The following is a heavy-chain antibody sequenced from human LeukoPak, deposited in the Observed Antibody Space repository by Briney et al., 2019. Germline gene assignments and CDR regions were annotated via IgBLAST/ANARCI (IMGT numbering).Heavy chain of an antibody. D-gene: IGHD5-24*01. J-gene: IGHJ6*03. CDR3: ATVEMATSWPYYYYMDV. CDR1: GLTFSSYS. CDR2: ISSSSSYI. Sequence: PGGSLRLSCAASGLTFSSYSMNWVRQAPGKGLEWVSSISSSSSYIYYADSVKGRFTISRDNARNSLYLQMNSLRAEDTAVYYCATVEMATSWPYYYYMDVWGKGTTVTVSS. V-gene: IGHV3-21*01.